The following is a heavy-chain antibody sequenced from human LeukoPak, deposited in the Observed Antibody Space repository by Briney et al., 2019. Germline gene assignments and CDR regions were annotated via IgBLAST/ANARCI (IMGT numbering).Heavy chain of an antibody. D-gene: IGHD6-25*01. J-gene: IGHJ4*02. V-gene: IGHV4-4*07. CDR3: AREHPVAIAADY. Sequence: SETLSLTCTVSGGSISGYYWSSIRQPAGKGLEWIGRIYSTGSTNYNPSLKSRVTMSVDTSKNQFSLKLTSVTAADTAVYYCAREHPVAIAADYWGQGTLVTVSS. CDR1: GGSISGYY. CDR2: IYSTGST.